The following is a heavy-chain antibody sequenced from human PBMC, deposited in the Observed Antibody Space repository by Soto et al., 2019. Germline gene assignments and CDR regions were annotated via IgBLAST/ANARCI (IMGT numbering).Heavy chain of an antibody. D-gene: IGHD3-10*01. CDR3: AIDLYDYDSGDKGGFEP. CDR1: GGSLSSTHW. V-gene: IGHV4-4*02. Sequence: PSETLSLTCAVSGGSLSSTHWWSWVRQPPRKGLEWIGEIYHTGATNYNPSLQSRVTISVDKSNNQFSLNLSSVTAADTAVYYCAIDLYDYDSGDKGGFEPWGKGTLVPVPS. J-gene: IGHJ5*02. CDR2: IYHTGAT.